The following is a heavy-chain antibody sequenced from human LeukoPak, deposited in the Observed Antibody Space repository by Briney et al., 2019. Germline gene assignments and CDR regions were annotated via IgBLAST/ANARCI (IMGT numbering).Heavy chain of an antibody. J-gene: IGHJ2*01. V-gene: IGHV4-4*02. Sequence: SGTLSLTCGVSGGSISNGNWWSWVRQPPGKGLEWIGEIHRSGSTNYNPSLKSRVTISVDTSKNQFSLKLSSVTAADTAVYYCASYRGENSGYEYWYFDLWGRGTLVTVSS. D-gene: IGHD5-12*01. CDR3: ASYRGENSGYEYWYFDL. CDR1: GGSISNGNW. CDR2: IHRSGST.